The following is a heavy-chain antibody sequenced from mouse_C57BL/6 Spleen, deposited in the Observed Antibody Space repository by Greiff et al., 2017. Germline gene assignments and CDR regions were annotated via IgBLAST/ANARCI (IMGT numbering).Heavy chain of an antibody. CDR3: ARNYALDY. CDR1: GYAFSSSW. V-gene: IGHV1-82*01. CDR2: IYPGDGDT. J-gene: IGHJ2*01. D-gene: IGHD1-1*01. Sequence: VQGVESGPELVKPGASVKISCKASGYAFSSSWMNWVKQRPGKGLEWIGRIYPGDGDTNYNGKFKGKATLTADKSSSTAYMQLSSLTSEDSAVYFCARNYALDYWGQGTTLTVSS.